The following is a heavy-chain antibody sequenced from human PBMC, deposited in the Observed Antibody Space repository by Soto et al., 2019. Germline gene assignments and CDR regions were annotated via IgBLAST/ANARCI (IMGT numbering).Heavy chain of an antibody. D-gene: IGHD5-18*01. CDR1: GGSISSSSYC. CDR2: ISYSGST. Sequence: SETLSLTCTVSGGSISSSSYCWGWIRQHPGKGLDWIGCISYSGSTSYNPSLKSRVTISVDTSKNQFSLKLTSVTAADTAVYYCSRGILVWGQGALVTVSS. CDR3: SRGILV. J-gene: IGHJ4*02. V-gene: IGHV4-31*03.